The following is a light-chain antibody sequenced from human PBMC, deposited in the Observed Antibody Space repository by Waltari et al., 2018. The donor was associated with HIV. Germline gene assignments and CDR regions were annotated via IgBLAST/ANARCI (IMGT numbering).Light chain of an antibody. Sequence: SYVLTQPPSVSVAPGQTARISCGGNNIETKGVHWYQQKPGQALVLFGYDDYARPSGIPERCSGSNSRNTATLTMSRVEAGDEADYYCQVWDSRGVFGGGTKLTVL. J-gene: IGLJ3*02. CDR3: QVWDSRGV. CDR2: DDY. V-gene: IGLV3-21*02. CDR1: NIETKG.